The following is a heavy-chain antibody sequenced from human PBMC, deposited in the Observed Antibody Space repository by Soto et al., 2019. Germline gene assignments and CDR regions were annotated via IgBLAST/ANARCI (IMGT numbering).Heavy chain of an antibody. V-gene: IGHV5-10-1*01. CDR1: GYSFTSYW. CDR3: ARRINTVTTPSYGMDV. CDR2: IDPSDSYT. J-gene: IGHJ6*02. D-gene: IGHD4-17*01. Sequence: LNISCKGSGYSFTSYWISWVRQMPGKGLEWMGRIDPSDSYTNYSPSFQGHVTISADKSISTAYLQWSSLKASDTAMYYCARRINTVTTPSYGMDVWGQGTTVTV.